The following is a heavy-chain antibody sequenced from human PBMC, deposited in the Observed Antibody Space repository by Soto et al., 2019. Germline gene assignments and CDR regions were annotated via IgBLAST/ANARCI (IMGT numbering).Heavy chain of an antibody. CDR3: ARADYEILTGSYAMDV. Sequence: SETLSLTCTVSDDFVSSYYWNWIRQPAGKGLEWIGRVSTNGATNYSPSLESRVTMSVDTSKNQFSLKRTSVTAADTAVYFCARADYEILTGSYAMDVWGQGTTVTVSS. CDR1: DDFVSSYY. J-gene: IGHJ6*02. D-gene: IGHD3-9*01. CDR2: VSTNGAT. V-gene: IGHV4-4*07.